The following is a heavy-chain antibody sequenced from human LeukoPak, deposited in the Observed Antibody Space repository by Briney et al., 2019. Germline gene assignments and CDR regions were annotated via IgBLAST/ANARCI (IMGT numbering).Heavy chain of an antibody. CDR3: DNYPYECKYNRGWYRDF. V-gene: IGHV1-2*02. CDR2: INPNSGGT. CDR1: GYTLINYG. Sequence: ASVKVSCKASGYTLINYGISWVRQAPGQGLEWMGWINPNSGGTNYAQKFQGRVTMTRDTSISTANMELSRLRSNDTAVYYCDNYPYECKYNRGWYRDFWGQGSQVIVSS. D-gene: IGHD6-19*01. J-gene: IGHJ4*02.